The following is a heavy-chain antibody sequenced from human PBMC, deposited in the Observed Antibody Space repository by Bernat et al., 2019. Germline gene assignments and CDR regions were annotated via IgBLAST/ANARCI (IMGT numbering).Heavy chain of an antibody. J-gene: IGHJ4*02. CDR3: ARIAAAGVDY. CDR2: ISSSRSTI. V-gene: IGHV3-48*01. D-gene: IGHD6-13*01. CDR1: GFTFSSYS. Sequence: EVQLVESGGGLVQPGGSLRLSCAASGFTFSSYSMNWVRQAPGKGLEWVSYISSSRSTIYYADSLKGRFTISRDNAKNSLYLQMNSLRAEDTAVYYCARIAAAGVDYWGQGTLVTVSS.